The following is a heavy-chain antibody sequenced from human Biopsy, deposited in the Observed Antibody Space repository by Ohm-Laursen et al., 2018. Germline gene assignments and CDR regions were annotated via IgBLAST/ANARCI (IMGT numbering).Heavy chain of an antibody. CDR2: INHSGHT. V-gene: IGHV4-59*01. D-gene: IGHD2-8*02. CDR3: ARDRIAYCTATSCDNFGLDV. CDR1: SASINLYY. J-gene: IGHJ6*02. Sequence: GTLSLTWSASSASINLYYWGWIRQSPGKGLEWIGYINHSGHTNYNPSLKSRLTMSVDTSKNQFSLKLTSVTAADTAVYYCARDRIAYCTATSCDNFGLDVWGQGTTVTVSS.